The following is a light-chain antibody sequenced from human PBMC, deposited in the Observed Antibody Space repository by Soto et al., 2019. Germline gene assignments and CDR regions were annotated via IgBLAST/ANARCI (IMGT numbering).Light chain of an antibody. J-gene: IGKJ1*01. CDR3: QQYNNWPPGT. Sequence: DIVMTQSPDSLAVSLGERATLSCRASQSISGNYLAWYQQKPGQAPRLLVYGASTRATGIPARFSGSGSGTEFTLTISSLQSEDFAVYYCQQYNNWPPGTFGQGTKVDIK. CDR2: GAS. V-gene: IGKV3-15*01. CDR1: QSISGN.